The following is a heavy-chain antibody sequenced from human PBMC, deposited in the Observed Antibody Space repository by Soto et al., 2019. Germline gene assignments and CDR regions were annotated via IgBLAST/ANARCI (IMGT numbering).Heavy chain of an antibody. Sequence: QVRLVQSGGEVTKPGASVKVSCKSSGYTFTSYGVSWVRQAPGQGLEWLGWISVYTGNTKQAQKFQDRVTLTTEASTSTAYLELRNLRSDDTAVYYCARDRCTTDKCYTHHFDVWGQGTTVTVSS. V-gene: IGHV1-18*04. CDR2: ISVYTGNT. D-gene: IGHD2-8*01. CDR1: GYTFTSYG. J-gene: IGHJ6*02. CDR3: ARDRCTTDKCYTHHFDV.